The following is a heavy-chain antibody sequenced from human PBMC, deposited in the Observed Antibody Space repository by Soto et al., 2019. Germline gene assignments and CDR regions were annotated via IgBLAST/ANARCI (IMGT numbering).Heavy chain of an antibody. D-gene: IGHD2-8*01. CDR2: INHSGGP. V-gene: IGHV4-34*01. J-gene: IGHJ3*02. CDR3: ARRGRLKAFDI. Sequence: SETLSLTCAVDGVSFSGYYWSWIRHFPGKGLEWIGEINHSGGPLYNPSLKSRVTISVDTSKNQFALKVISVTAADTAVYYCARRGRLKAFDIWSQGTFANVS. CDR1: GVSFSGYY.